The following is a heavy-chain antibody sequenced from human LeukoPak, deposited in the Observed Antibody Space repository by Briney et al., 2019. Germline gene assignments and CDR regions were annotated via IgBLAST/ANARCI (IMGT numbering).Heavy chain of an antibody. Sequence: PGGSLRLSCAASGFTLDDYAIHWVRQAPGKGLGWVSGISWNSGSIGYADSVKGRFTISRDNAKNSLYLQMNSLRTEDTAFYYCARDLSRDFDSGRFDYWGQGTLVTVSS. J-gene: IGHJ4*02. V-gene: IGHV3-9*01. CDR2: ISWNSGSI. D-gene: IGHD3-22*01. CDR1: GFTLDDYA. CDR3: ARDLSRDFDSGRFDY.